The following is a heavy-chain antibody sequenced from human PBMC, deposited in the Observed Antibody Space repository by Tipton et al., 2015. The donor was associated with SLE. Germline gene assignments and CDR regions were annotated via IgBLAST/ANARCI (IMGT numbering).Heavy chain of an antibody. CDR2: ISGSGYST. J-gene: IGHJ4*02. D-gene: IGHD1-26*01. CDR1: GFTFSSYA. V-gene: IGHV3-23*01. Sequence: SLRLSCAASGFTFSSYAMSWVRQAPGKGLEWVSAISGSGYSTYYADSVKGRFTISRDSSKNTVYLQMNSLRAEDTAVYYCARDPDLRGFDYWGQGTLVTVSS. CDR3: ARDPDLRGFDY.